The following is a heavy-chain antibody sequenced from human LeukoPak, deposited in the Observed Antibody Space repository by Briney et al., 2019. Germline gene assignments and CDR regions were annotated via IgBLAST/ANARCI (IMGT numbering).Heavy chain of an antibody. CDR3: ARDLPMNWLDH. CDR2: INPSGGST. CDR1: GYTFTSYY. Sequence: ASVKVSCKASGYTFTSYYMHWVRQAPGQGLEGMGIINPSGGSTSYAQKFQGRVTMTRDTSTSTVYMELSRLKAEGTPFYYCARDLPMNWLDHWAQGTLLTVSS. V-gene: IGHV1-46*01. J-gene: IGHJ5*02.